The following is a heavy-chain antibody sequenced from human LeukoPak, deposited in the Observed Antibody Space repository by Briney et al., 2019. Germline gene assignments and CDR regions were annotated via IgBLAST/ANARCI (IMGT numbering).Heavy chain of an antibody. D-gene: IGHD3-3*01. CDR3: ARRSYYDFWSGYPSNDY. V-gene: IGHV1-18*01. CDR1: GYTFTSYG. CDR2: TSAYNGNT. Sequence: ASVKVSCKTSGYTFTSYGISWVRQAPGQGLEWMGWTSAYNGNTNYAQKLQGRVTMTTDTSTSTAYMELRSLRSDDTAVYYCARRSYYDFWSGYPSNDYWGQGTLVTVSS. J-gene: IGHJ4*02.